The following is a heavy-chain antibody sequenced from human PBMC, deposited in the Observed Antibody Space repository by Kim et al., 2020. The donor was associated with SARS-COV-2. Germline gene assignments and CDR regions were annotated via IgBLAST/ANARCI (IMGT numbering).Heavy chain of an antibody. CDR3: ARDMGAILTGYFDY. CDR2: IYHSGST. CDR1: GYSISSGYY. Sequence: SETLSLTCTVSGYSISSGYYWGWIRQPPGKGLEWIGSIYHSGSTYYNPSLKSRVTISVDTSKNQFSLKLSSVTAADTAVYYCARDMGAILTGYFDYWGQGTLVTVSS. J-gene: IGHJ4*02. V-gene: IGHV4-38-2*02. D-gene: IGHD3-9*01.